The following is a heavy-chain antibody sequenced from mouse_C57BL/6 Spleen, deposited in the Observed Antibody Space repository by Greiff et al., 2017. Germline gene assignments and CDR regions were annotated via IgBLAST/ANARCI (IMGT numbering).Heavy chain of an antibody. V-gene: IGHV1-64*01. CDR2: IHPNSGST. CDR3: ARDGNGFAY. J-gene: IGHJ3*01. D-gene: IGHD2-1*01. Sequence: QVQLKQPGAELVKPGASVKLSCKASGYTFTSYWMHWVKQRPGQGLEWIGMIHPNSGSTNYNEKFKSKATLTVDKSSSTAYMQLSSLPSEDSAVYYCARDGNGFAYWGQGTLVTVSA. CDR1: GYTFTSYW.